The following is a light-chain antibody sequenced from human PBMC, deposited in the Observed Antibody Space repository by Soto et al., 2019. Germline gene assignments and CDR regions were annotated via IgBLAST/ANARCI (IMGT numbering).Light chain of an antibody. CDR1: QSVSSN. CDR2: GAS. Sequence: EIVMTQSPATLSVSPGERATLSCMASQSVSSNLAWYQQKPGQAPRLLIYGASTRATGIPARFSGSGSGTEFTLTISSLQSEDFGVYYCQQYNDWPRTFGQGTRLEI. J-gene: IGKJ5*01. CDR3: QQYNDWPRT. V-gene: IGKV3-15*01.